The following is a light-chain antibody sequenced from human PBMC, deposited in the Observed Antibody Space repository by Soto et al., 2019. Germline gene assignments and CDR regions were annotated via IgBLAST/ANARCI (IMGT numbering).Light chain of an antibody. CDR2: AAS. CDR3: QQSYSTPRT. CDR1: QSISNY. V-gene: IGKV1-39*01. J-gene: IGKJ1*01. Sequence: DIQMTQSPSSLSASVGDRVTITCRASQSISNYLNWYQQKPGKAPKLLMYAASSLQSWVPSRFGGSGSGTDFTLPISSLQPEDFATYYCQQSYSTPRTFGQGTKVEIK.